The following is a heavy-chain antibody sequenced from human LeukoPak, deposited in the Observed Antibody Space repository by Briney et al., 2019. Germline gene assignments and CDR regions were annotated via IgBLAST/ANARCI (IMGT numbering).Heavy chain of an antibody. CDR3: ARSRAFNSGAFDP. Sequence: SETLSLTCTVSGASVSSASYWSWIRQPPGKGVERIAHIYNGVNTNYNPSLKSRVTISVDTSKNQFSLRLNSVTAADTAVYYCARSRAFNSGAFDPWGQGSLVTVSS. CDR1: GASVSSASY. D-gene: IGHD1-26*01. J-gene: IGHJ5*02. CDR2: IYNGVNT. V-gene: IGHV4-61*01.